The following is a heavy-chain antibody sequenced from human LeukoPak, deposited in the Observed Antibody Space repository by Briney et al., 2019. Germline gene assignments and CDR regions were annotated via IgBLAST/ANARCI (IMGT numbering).Heavy chain of an antibody. CDR3: ATMGRGYNSRWYFDL. CDR2: IKQDGNEK. J-gene: IGHJ2*01. Sequence: GGSLRLSCAASGFTFSTYWMSWVRQAPGKGLEWVANIKQDGNEKYYVDSVKGRFTISRDNAKNSLYLQMNSLRAEDTAVCFCATMGRGYNSRWYFDLWGRGTLVTVSS. V-gene: IGHV3-7*01. D-gene: IGHD3-22*01. CDR1: GFTFSTYW.